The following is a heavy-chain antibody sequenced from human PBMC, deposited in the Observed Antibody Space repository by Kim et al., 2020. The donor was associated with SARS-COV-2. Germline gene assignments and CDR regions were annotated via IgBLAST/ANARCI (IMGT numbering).Heavy chain of an antibody. CDR3: ARAVSGTRPDDY. CDR2: IGGGGSDT. CDR1: GFTFSGYA. J-gene: IGHJ4*02. D-gene: IGHD6-19*01. V-gene: IGHV3-23*01. Sequence: GGSLRLSCVGSGFTFSGYAMSWVRQAPGKGLEWVSAIGGGGSDTYYAESVRGRFTIARDNSRNTVYLQMSTLRAEDTAMYYCARAVSGTRPDDYWGQGTLVTVSS.